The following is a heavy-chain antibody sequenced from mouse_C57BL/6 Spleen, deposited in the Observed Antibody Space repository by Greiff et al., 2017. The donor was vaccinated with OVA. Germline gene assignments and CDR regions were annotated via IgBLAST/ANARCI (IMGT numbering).Heavy chain of an antibody. CDR1: GFTFSDYG. CDR2: ISSGSSTI. V-gene: IGHV5-17*01. D-gene: IGHD1-1*01. CDR3: ARGDYYGSSYGFAY. Sequence: EVKLVESGGGLVKPGGSLKLSCAASGFTFSDYGMHWVRQAPEKGLEWVAYISSGSSTIYYADTVKGRFPISRDNAKNTLFLQMTGLRYEDTAMYYCARGDYYGSSYGFAYWGKGTLVTVSA. J-gene: IGHJ3*01.